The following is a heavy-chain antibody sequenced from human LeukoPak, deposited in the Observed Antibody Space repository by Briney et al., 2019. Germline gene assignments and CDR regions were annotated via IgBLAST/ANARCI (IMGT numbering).Heavy chain of an antibody. CDR2: INPNSGGT. Sequence: ASVKVSCKASGYTFTGYYMHWVRQAPGQGLEWMGWINPNSGGTNYAQKFQGRVTMTRDTSISTAYMELSRLRSDDTAVYYCARGGDYYDSSGXXXVSWGQGTLXTVSS. D-gene: IGHD3-22*01. V-gene: IGHV1-2*02. CDR3: ARGGDYYDSSGXXXVS. J-gene: IGHJ5*02. CDR1: GYTFTGYY.